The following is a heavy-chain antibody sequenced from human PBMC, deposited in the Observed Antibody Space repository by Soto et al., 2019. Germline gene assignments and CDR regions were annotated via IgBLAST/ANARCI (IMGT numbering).Heavy chain of an antibody. J-gene: IGHJ6*01. D-gene: IGHD3-3*01. CDR1: GFTFSTYA. CDR2: SSSSGDVT. V-gene: IGHV3-23*01. Sequence: GGSLTLSCAASGFTFSTYAMTCLRQAPGKGLEWVSISSSSGDVTYYVDSVNGRFTISRDNSRNTLNIQSNSLRAEETAVYYCAKNGDFWSWGMDVWGQGTTVTVSS. CDR3: AKNGDFWSWGMDV.